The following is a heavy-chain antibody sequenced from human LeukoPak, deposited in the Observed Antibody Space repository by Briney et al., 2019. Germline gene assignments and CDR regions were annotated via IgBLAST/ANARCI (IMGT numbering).Heavy chain of an antibody. CDR3: ARDSGYSYGPPGWYFDY. D-gene: IGHD5-18*01. Sequence: GGSLRLSCAASGFTFSRDSMNWVRQAPGKGLEWVSYISSSGSTIYYADSVKGRFTISRDNAKNSLYLQMNSLRAEDTAVYYCARDSGYSYGPPGWYFDYWGQGTLVTVSS. J-gene: IGHJ4*02. CDR1: GFTFSRDS. V-gene: IGHV3-48*04. CDR2: ISSSGSTI.